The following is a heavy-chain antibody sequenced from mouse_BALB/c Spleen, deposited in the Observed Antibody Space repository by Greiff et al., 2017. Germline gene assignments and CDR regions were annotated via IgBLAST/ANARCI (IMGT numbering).Heavy chain of an antibody. V-gene: IGHV1-14*01. D-gene: IGHD1-1*01. Sequence: VQLKQSGPELVKPGASVKMSCKASGYTFTSYVMHWVKQKPGQGLEWIGYINPYNDGTKYNEKFKGKATLTSDKSSSTAYMELSSLTSEDSAVYYCARGGGYYYGSSYDYYAMDYWGQGTSVTVSS. CDR3: ARGGGYYYGSSYDYYAMDY. CDR1: GYTFTSYV. CDR2: INPYNDGT. J-gene: IGHJ4*01.